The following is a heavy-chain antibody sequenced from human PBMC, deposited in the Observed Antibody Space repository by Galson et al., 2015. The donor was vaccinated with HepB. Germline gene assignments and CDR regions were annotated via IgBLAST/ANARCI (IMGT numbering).Heavy chain of an antibody. D-gene: IGHD3-3*01. CDR2: MNPNSGNT. CDR1: GYTFTSYD. V-gene: IGHV1-8*01. CDR3: ARVTYYDFWSGYFGGLDYYYYGMDV. J-gene: IGHJ6*02. Sequence: SVKVSCEASGYTFTSYDINWVRQATGQGLEWMGWMNPNSGNTGYAQKFQGRVTMTRNTSISTAYMELSSLRSEDTAVYYCARVTYYDFWSGYFGGLDYYYYGMDVWGQGTTDTVSS.